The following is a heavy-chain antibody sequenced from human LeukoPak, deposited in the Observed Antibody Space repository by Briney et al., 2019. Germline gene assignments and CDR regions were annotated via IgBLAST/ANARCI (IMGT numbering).Heavy chain of an antibody. D-gene: IGHD3-10*01. V-gene: IGHV2-5*01. CDR1: GFSLSTSGVG. Sequence: SGPTLVKPTQTLTLTCTFSGFSLSTSGVGVGWIRQPPGKALEWLALIYWNDDKRYRPSLKGRLTITKDTSKNQVVLTMTNMDPVDTATYYCAHSLLWFGEAQRGFDPWGQGTLVTVSS. J-gene: IGHJ5*02. CDR2: IYWNDDK. CDR3: AHSLLWFGEAQRGFDP.